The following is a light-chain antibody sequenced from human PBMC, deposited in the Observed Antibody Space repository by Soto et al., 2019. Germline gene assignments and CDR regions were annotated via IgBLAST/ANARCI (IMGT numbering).Light chain of an antibody. J-gene: IGKJ2*01. CDR1: QSITNW. Sequence: DIKMTQSPSTLSASEGDRVTIACRASQSITNWLAWYQQKPGKAPNLLIYKASSLESGVPSRFSGSGSGTEFTLTITSLQPDDFATYYCQQYSTYPYTFGQGTKLEIK. CDR3: QQYSTYPYT. CDR2: KAS. V-gene: IGKV1-5*03.